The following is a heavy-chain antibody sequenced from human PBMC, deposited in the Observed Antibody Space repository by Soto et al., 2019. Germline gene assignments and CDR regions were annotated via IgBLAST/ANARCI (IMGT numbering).Heavy chain of an antibody. V-gene: IGHV4-4*02. CDR1: GVSISSGKW. CDR3: ARNLFDSRGYPPEV. Sequence: SETLSLTCTISGVSISSGKWWSCVRQPPGEGLEWIGEIFHTGNTDYKPSLKSRVSILVDKSKNQFSLNLDSVTAADTAVYYCARNLFDSRGYPPEVWGQGILVTVSS. CDR2: IFHTGNT. J-gene: IGHJ4*02. D-gene: IGHD3-22*01.